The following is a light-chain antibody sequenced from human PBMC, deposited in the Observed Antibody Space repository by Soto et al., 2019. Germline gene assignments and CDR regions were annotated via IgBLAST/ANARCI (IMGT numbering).Light chain of an antibody. CDR2: DVS. Sequence: QSALTLPASVSGSPGQSITISCTGTSSDVGGYNYVSWYQQHPGKAPKLMIYDVSNRPSGVSNRFSGSKSGNTASLTISGLQAEDEADYYCSSYTSSSTPVFGGGTQLTVL. J-gene: IGLJ2*01. CDR3: SSYTSSSTPV. CDR1: SSDVGGYNY. V-gene: IGLV2-14*01.